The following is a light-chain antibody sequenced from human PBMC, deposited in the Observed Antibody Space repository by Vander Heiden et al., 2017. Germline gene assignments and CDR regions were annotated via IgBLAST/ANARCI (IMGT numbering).Light chain of an antibody. V-gene: IGKV1-5*03. J-gene: IGKJ1*01. Sequence: IQMPQSPSPLSPSVGDRVTITSRASQSISSWLAWYQQKPGKAPKLLISKASSLESGVPSRFSGSASGTEFTLIISSLQPEDFATYYCQQYNNYIWTFGQGTKVEIK. CDR1: QSISSW. CDR2: KAS. CDR3: QQYNNYIWT.